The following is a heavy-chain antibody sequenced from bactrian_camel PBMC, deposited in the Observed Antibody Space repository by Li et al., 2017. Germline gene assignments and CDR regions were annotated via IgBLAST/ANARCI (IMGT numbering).Heavy chain of an antibody. Sequence: HVQLVESGGGSVESGGSLNLTCEASEYPYTSACMGWFRQAPGKEREGVATIDALGDTVYADSVKGRFTISRDNAKNTLSLQMNSLKPADSAMYYCAASQYGEPWYRPANYIYWGQGTQVTVS. D-gene: IGHD6*01. CDR3: AASQYGEPWYRPANYIY. V-gene: IGHV3S1*01. J-gene: IGHJ4*01. CDR1: EYPYTSAC. CDR2: IDALGDT.